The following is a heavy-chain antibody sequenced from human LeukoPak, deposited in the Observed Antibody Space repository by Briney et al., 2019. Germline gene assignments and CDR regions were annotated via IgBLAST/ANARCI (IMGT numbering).Heavy chain of an antibody. J-gene: IGHJ4*02. Sequence: ASVKVSCKASGYTFTSYYIHWVRQAPGQGLEWVGTINPSGGNTNYAQRFQGRVTMTRNTSISTAYMELSSLRSEDTAVYYCARSKDYDYVWGSYPHDYWGQGTLVTVST. CDR1: GYTFTSYY. V-gene: IGHV1-46*01. CDR2: INPSGGNT. D-gene: IGHD3-16*02. CDR3: ARSKDYDYVWGSYPHDY.